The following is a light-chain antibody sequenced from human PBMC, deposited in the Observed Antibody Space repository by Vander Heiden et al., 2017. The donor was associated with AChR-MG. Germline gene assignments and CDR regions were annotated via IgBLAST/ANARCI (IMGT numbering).Light chain of an antibody. Sequence: EIVMTQSPATLSVSPGERATLSCRASQSVSSNLAWYQQKPGQAPRLLVYGASIRATGIPARFSGSGSGTEFTLTISSLQSEEFALYYCQHYNNWPRSFGQGTKLAI. V-gene: IGKV3D-15*01. J-gene: IGKJ2*01. CDR2: GAS. CDR3: QHYNNWPRS. CDR1: QSVSSN.